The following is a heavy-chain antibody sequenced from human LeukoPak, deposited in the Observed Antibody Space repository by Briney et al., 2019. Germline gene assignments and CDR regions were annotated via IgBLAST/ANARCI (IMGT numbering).Heavy chain of an antibody. D-gene: IGHD2-15*01. CDR2: INAGNGNT. CDR1: GYTFTSYA. V-gene: IGHV1-3*01. J-gene: IGHJ3*02. CDR3: ARDWCSGGSCYSSAFDI. Sequence: GASVKVSCKASGYTFTSYAMHWVRQAPGQRLEWMGWINAGNGNTKYSQKFQGRVTITRDTSASTAYMELSSLRSEDTAVYYCARDWCSGGSCYSSAFDIWGQGTMVTASS.